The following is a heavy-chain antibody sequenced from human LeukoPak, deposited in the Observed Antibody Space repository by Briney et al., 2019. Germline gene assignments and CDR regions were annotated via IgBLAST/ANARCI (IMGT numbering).Heavy chain of an antibody. V-gene: IGHV4-59*12. J-gene: IGHJ3*02. D-gene: IGHD2-8*01. CDR2: IYYSGST. Sequence: SETLSLTCTVSGGSISSYYWSWIRQPPGKGLEWIGYIYYSGSTNYNPSLKSRVTISVDTSKNQFSLNVSSVTAADTAVYYCARRYCTNGVCYRSAFDIWGQGTMVTVSS. CDR1: GGSISSYY. CDR3: ARRYCTNGVCYRSAFDI.